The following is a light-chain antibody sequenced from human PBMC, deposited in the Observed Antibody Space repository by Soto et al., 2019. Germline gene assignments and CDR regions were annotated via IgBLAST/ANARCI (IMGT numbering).Light chain of an antibody. J-gene: IGLJ2*01. CDR2: ENN. CDR1: SSNIGKNY. CDR3: GTWDSSLGAVL. V-gene: IGLV1-51*02. Sequence: QSVLTQPPSVSAAPGQKVTISCSGSSSNIGKNYVSWYQHLPGTPPKLLIHENNKRPSGIPDRFSGSKSGTSATLGITGLQTGDEADYYCGTWDSSLGAVLFGGGTKVTGL.